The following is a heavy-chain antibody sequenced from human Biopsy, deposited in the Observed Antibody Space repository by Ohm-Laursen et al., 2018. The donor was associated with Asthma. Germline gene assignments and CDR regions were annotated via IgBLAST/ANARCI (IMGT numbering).Heavy chain of an antibody. CDR1: GYTLTSYG. V-gene: IGHV7-4-1*02. CDR2: MNTNTGDP. Sequence: ASVKVSCKASGYTLTSYGMNWVRQAPGQGLEWMGWMNTNTGDPTYAQGFTGRFVFSLDTSVSTAYLQISSLKAEDTAVYYCARRYNWNGMDVWGQGTTVTVSS. J-gene: IGHJ6*02. CDR3: ARRYNWNGMDV. D-gene: IGHD1-20*01.